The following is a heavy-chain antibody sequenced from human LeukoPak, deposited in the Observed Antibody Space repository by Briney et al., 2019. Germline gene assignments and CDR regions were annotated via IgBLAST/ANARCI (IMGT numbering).Heavy chain of an antibody. D-gene: IGHD5-18*01. CDR2: IYYSGST. Sequence: SETLSLTCTVSGGSISSSSYYWGWIRQPPGKGLEWIGSIYYSGSTYYNPSLKSRVTISVDRSKNQFSLKLSSVTAADTAVYYCARARSGYSYGYCIDYWGQGTLVTVSS. CDR1: GGSISSSSYY. J-gene: IGHJ4*02. V-gene: IGHV4-39*07. CDR3: ARARSGYSYGYCIDY.